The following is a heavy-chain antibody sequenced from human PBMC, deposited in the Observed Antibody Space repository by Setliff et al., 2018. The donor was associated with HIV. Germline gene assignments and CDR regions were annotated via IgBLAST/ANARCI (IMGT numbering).Heavy chain of an antibody. CDR2: TIPVLSMS. Sequence: SVKVSCKASEDTFNSYTIHWVPQTPGQGLEWMGRTIPVLSMSNFALKFQGRGSIFADKSTSTAYLGLNGLTSEDTAIYYCATSFGSGVAPFDNWGQGTLVTVSS. J-gene: IGHJ4*02. CDR1: EDTFNSYT. D-gene: IGHD3-10*01. V-gene: IGHV1-69*02. CDR3: ATSFGSGVAPFDN.